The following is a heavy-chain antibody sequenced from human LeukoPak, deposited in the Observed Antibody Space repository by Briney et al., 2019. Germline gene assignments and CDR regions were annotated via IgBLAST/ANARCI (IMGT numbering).Heavy chain of an antibody. CDR2: IYSGGGT. Sequence: EPGGSLRLSCAASGFTVSNTYMSWVRQAPGKGLEWVSLIYSGGGTYSADSVKGRFTISRDISKNTLYLQMNSLRAEDTAVYYCARDARYSSSWHGDYYYYYGMDVWGQGTTVTVSS. V-gene: IGHV3-53*01. D-gene: IGHD6-13*01. J-gene: IGHJ6*02. CDR3: ARDARYSSSWHGDYYYYYGMDV. CDR1: GFTVSNTY.